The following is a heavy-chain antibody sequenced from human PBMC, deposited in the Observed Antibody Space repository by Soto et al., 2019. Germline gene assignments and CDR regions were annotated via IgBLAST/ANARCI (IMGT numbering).Heavy chain of an antibody. CDR3: ARDPAP. Sequence: SETLSLTCTVSGGSSIRGGYYWSWIRQHPGKGLEWIGYIYNSGATYYNPSLKSRVTISVDTSKNQFSLKLTSVTAADTAVYYCARDPAPWGQGTLVTVSS. CDR1: GGSSIRGGYY. V-gene: IGHV4-31*03. J-gene: IGHJ5*02. CDR2: IYNSGAT.